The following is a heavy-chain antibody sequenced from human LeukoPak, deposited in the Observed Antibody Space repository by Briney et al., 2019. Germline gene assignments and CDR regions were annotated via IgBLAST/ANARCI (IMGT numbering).Heavy chain of an antibody. Sequence: ASVKVSCKASGYTFTSYGISWVRQAPGQGLEWMGWISAYNGNTNYAQKLQGRVTKTTDTSTSTAYMELRSLRSDDTAVYYCARDDCSSTSCYFDYWGQGTLVTVSS. V-gene: IGHV1-18*01. CDR2: ISAYNGNT. CDR3: ARDDCSSTSCYFDY. J-gene: IGHJ4*02. CDR1: GYTFTSYG. D-gene: IGHD2-2*01.